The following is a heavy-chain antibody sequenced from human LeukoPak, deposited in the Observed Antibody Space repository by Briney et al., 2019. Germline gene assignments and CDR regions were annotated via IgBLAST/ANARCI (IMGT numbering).Heavy chain of an antibody. CDR1: GYTFTGYY. V-gene: IGHV1-2*02. Sequence: ASVKVSCKASGYTFTGYYMHWVRQAPGQGLEWMGWINPNSGGTNYAQKFQGRVTMTRDTSISTAYMELSRLRSDDTAVYYCASTPGIAVAVYDYWGQGTLVTVPS. CDR3: ASTPGIAVAVYDY. J-gene: IGHJ4*02. CDR2: INPNSGGT. D-gene: IGHD6-19*01.